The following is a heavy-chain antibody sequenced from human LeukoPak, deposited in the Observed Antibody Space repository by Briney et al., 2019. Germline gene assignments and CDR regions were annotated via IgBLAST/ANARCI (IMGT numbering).Heavy chain of an antibody. CDR1: GGSISSSSYY. CDR3: ARPRYYYDSSGPFDY. J-gene: IGHJ4*02. V-gene: IGHV4-39*01. CDR2: IYYSGST. D-gene: IGHD3-22*01. Sequence: SETLSLTCTVSGGSISSSSYYWGWIRLPPGKGLEWIGSIYYSGSTYYNPSLKSRLTISVDTSKNQFSLKLSSVTAADTAVYYCARPRYYYDSSGPFDYWGQGTLVTVSS.